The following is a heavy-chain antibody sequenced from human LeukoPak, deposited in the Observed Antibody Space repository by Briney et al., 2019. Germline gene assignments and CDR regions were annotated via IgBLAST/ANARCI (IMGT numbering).Heavy chain of an antibody. D-gene: IGHD4-17*01. V-gene: IGHV1-2*02. J-gene: IGHJ1*01. CDR3: ARGVTKDFQY. CDR2: MNPNSGVS. Sequence: ASVKVSCKASGYTFTAYYMNWVRQAPGQGLEWMGWMNPNSGVSYYAQKFEGRVTMTRDTSITTAYMELSRLRSDNTAVYYCARGVTKDFQYWGQGTLVTVSS. CDR1: GYTFTAYY.